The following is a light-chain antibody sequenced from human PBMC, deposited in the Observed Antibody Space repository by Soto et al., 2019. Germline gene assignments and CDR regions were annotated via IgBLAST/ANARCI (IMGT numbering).Light chain of an antibody. CDR3: QKYYSAPLT. Sequence: DIQMTQSPSSLSASVGDRVTITCRASQGIRNYLAWYQQKPGKVPKLLIYSASTLQSGVPARFSGSTYGTDFTLTISSLQPEDVGTYYCQKYYSAPLTFGGGTKVEI. CDR2: SAS. V-gene: IGKV1-27*01. J-gene: IGKJ4*01. CDR1: QGIRNY.